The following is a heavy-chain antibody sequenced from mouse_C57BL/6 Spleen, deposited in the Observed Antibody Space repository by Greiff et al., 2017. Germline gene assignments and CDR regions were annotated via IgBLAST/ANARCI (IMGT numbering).Heavy chain of an antibody. CDR1: GYTFTSYW. V-gene: IGHV1-50*01. CDR2: IDPSDSYT. J-gene: IGHJ2*01. D-gene: IGHD2-1*01. Sequence: QVQLQQPGAELVKPGASVKLSCKASGYTFTSYWMQWVKQRPGQGLEWIGEIDPSDSYTNYNQKFKGKATLTVDTSSSTAYMQLSSLTSEDSAVYYCARNYGNYDYFDYWGQGTTRTVTS. CDR3: ARNYGNYDYFDY.